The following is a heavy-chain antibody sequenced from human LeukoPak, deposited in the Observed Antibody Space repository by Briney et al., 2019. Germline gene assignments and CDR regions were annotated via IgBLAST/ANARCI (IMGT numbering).Heavy chain of an antibody. CDR3: ARTQADFWSGYFSGRFDP. Sequence: GGSLRLSCAASGFTFDDYGMSWVRQAPGKGLEWASGINWNGGSTGYADSVKGRFTISRDNAKNSLYLQMNSLRAEDTALYYCARTQADFWSGYFSGRFDPWGQGTLVTVSS. CDR1: GFTFDDYG. CDR2: INWNGGST. V-gene: IGHV3-20*04. J-gene: IGHJ5*02. D-gene: IGHD3-3*01.